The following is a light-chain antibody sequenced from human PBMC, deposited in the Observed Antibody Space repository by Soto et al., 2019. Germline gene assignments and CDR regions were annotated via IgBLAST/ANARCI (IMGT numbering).Light chain of an antibody. Sequence: EIVLTQSPATLSLSPGERATLSCRASQSVSSNLAWYQQKPGQAPRLLIYGASTRATGIPDRFSGSGSGTDFTLTINRLEPEDSAVYYCQQYRSLITFGQGTRLE. CDR3: QQYRSLIT. J-gene: IGKJ5*01. V-gene: IGKV3-20*01. CDR2: GAS. CDR1: QSVSSN.